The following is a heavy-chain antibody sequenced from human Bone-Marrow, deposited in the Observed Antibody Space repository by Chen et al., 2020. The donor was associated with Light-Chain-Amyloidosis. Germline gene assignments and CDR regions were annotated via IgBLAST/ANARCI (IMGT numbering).Heavy chain of an antibody. V-gene: IGHV5-51*01. Sequence: EVQLVQSEAEVKKPGESLRLSCKVSGYSFSSNWISWVSQKPGKGLEWMGMIYPADSDSQDSPAFQGQVIISRDNSINTAYLQGSSLEASETANYYCARQTYDDTGYPYRPIDHWGQGTLVTGSS. CDR3: ARQTYDDTGYPYRPIDH. CDR2: IYPADSDS. D-gene: IGHD3-9*01. J-gene: IGHJ4*02. CDR1: GYSFSSNW.